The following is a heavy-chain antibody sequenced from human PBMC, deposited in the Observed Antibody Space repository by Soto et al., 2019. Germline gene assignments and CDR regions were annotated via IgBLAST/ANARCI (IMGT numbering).Heavy chain of an antibody. CDR2: IHHSGRT. Sequence: SETLSLTCAVSGDSISSDKWWSWVRQPPGKGLEWIGEIHHSGRTNYNPSLKSRVTILVEKSKNQVSLELSSMTAADTAVYCCARGGDWQFDYWGQGTLVTVSS. D-gene: IGHD2-21*02. J-gene: IGHJ4*02. CDR1: GDSISSDKW. CDR3: ARGGDWQFDY. V-gene: IGHV4-4*01.